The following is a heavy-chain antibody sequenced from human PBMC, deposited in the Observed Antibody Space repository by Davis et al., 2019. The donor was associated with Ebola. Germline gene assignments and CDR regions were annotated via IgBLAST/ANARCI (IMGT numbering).Heavy chain of an antibody. CDR1: GFTFTTYA. V-gene: IGHV3-23*01. CDR3: AKGGYFDSLEIDS. D-gene: IGHD3-9*01. J-gene: IGHJ4*02. CDR2: ISYSGGST. Sequence: PGGSLRLSCVASGFTFTTYALSWVRQAPGQGLEWVSTISYSGGSTYYADSVKGRFTISRDNAKNTLYLQMKSLRAEDTAVYYCAKGGYFDSLEIDSWGQGTLVTVSS.